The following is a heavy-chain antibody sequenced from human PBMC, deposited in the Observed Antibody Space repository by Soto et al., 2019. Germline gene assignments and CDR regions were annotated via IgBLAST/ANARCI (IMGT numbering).Heavy chain of an antibody. CDR3: ARVPPRSGGMDV. D-gene: IGHD3-10*01. CDR2: IYYRGST. V-gene: IGHV4-59*01. J-gene: IGHJ6*02. Sequence: SETLSLTCTVSGGSISTYYWTWIRQPPGQGLEWIGYIYYRGSTNYNPSLKSRVTISVDTSKNQFSLKLSSVTAADTAVYYCARVPPRSGGMDVWGQGTTVTVSS. CDR1: GGSISTYY.